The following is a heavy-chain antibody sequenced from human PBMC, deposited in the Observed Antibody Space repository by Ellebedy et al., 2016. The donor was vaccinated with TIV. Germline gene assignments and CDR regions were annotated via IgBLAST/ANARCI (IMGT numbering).Heavy chain of an antibody. D-gene: IGHD6-19*01. V-gene: IGHV1-46*01. J-gene: IGHJ4*02. CDR1: GYTFTRYY. CDR2: IDPSEGST. Sequence: AASVKVSCKASGYTFTRYYLHWVRQAPGQGLEWMGVIDPSEGSTSFAQNFQGRVTMTRDTSTSTVYMELSSLRSEDTAVYYCAKVEVVGTRFHYWGQGTLVTVSS. CDR3: AKVEVVGTRFHY.